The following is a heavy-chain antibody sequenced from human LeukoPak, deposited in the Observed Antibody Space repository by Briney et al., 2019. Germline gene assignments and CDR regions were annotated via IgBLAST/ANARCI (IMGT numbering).Heavy chain of an antibody. D-gene: IGHD6-13*01. V-gene: IGHV4-39*07. Sequence: SETLSLTCTVSGGSISSSDYYWGWIRQPPGKGLEWIGTIYYSGSTYYNPSLKSRVTISVDTSKNQFSLKLSSVTAADTAVYYCAREASSSRPWGYFDYWGQGTLVTVPS. CDR1: GGSISSSDYY. J-gene: IGHJ4*02. CDR3: AREASSSRPWGYFDY. CDR2: IYYSGST.